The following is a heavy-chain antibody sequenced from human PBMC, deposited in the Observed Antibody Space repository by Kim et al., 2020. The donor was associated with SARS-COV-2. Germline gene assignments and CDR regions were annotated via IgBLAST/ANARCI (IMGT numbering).Heavy chain of an antibody. CDR3: ARMLLVGATIDY. V-gene: IGHV4-59*01. CDR2: IYYSGST. CDR1: GGSISSYY. Sequence: SETLSLTCTVSGGSISSYYWSWIRQPPGKGLEWIGYIYYSGSTNYNPSLKSRVTISVDTSKNQFSLKLSSVTAADTAVYYCARMLLVGATIDYWGQGTLVTVSS. J-gene: IGHJ4*02. D-gene: IGHD1-26*01.